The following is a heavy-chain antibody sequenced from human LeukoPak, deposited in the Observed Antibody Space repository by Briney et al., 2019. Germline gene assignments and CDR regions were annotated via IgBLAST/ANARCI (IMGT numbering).Heavy chain of an antibody. CDR1: GFTFSSYA. CDR3: ARTVGYCSSTSCSRENFDH. CDR2: ISYDGSNK. D-gene: IGHD2-2*01. V-gene: IGHV3-30-3*01. Sequence: GRSLRLSCAASGFTFSSYAMHWVRQAPGKGLEWVAVISYDGSNKYYADSVKGRFTISRDNSKNTLYLQMNSLRAEDTAVYYCARTVGYCSSTSCSRENFDHWGQGTLVTVSS. J-gene: IGHJ4*02.